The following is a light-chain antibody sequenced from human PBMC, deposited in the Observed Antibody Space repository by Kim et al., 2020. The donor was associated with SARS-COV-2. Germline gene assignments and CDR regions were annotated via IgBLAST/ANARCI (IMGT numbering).Light chain of an antibody. J-gene: IGKJ5*01. Sequence: SPGEGAPPTCGARQGVRSRSLGWYRQKPGQGRRLLIYDTAGRATGIPDRFSGSGCGTDFTLTISRREPEEFAVFCCQQYGSAPATFGEGRRLESK. CDR3: QQYGSAPAT. CDR2: DTA. CDR1: QGVRSRS. V-gene: IGKV3-20*01.